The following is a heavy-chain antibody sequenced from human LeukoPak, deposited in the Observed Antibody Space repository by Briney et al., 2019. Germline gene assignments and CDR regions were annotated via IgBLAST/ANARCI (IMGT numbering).Heavy chain of an antibody. V-gene: IGHV3-23*01. CDR3: AKGGLLWFGEYVPFDY. CDR2: ISGSGGST. J-gene: IGHJ4*02. Sequence: GGSLRLSCAASGFTFSSYAMSWVRQAPGKGLEWVSAISGSGGSTYYADSVKGRFTISRDNSKNTLYLQMNSLRAEDTAVYYCAKGGLLWFGEYVPFDYWGQGTLVTVSS. D-gene: IGHD3-10*01. CDR1: GFTFSSYA.